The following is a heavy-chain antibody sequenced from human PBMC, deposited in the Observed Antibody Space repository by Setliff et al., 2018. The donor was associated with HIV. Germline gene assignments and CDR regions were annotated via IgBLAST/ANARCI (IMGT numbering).Heavy chain of an antibody. J-gene: IGHJ5*02. CDR3: ARGGPGSSFGYDWFDP. D-gene: IGHD5-18*01. Sequence: ASVKASCKASGYTFTSYYVHFVRQAPGQGPEWMGIINPNGGSTNYAQKFEGRVAMTADTSTNNVHMYLSSLRSEDTAIYYCARGGPGSSFGYDWFDPWGQGTPVTVSS. CDR1: GYTFTSYY. V-gene: IGHV1-46*01. CDR2: INPNGGST.